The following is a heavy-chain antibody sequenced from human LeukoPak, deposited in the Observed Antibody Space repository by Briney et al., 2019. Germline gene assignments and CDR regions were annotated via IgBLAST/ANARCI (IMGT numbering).Heavy chain of an antibody. CDR3: AKGTQLWLRGGNFDY. J-gene: IGHJ4*02. CDR1: GFTFSSYA. V-gene: IGHV3-23*01. CDR2: ISGSGGST. Sequence: GGSLGLSCAASGFTFSSYAMSWVRQAPGKGLEWVSAISGSGGSTYYADSVKGRFTISRDNSKNTLYLQMNSLRAEDTAVYYCAKGTQLWLRGGNFDYWGQGTLVTVSS. D-gene: IGHD5-18*01.